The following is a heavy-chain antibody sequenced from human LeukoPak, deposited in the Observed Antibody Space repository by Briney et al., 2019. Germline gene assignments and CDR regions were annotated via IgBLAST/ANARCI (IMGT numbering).Heavy chain of an antibody. CDR3: AREDPSGYYNRPIDY. V-gene: IGHV4-59*01. CDR1: GASISSYY. D-gene: IGHD3-22*01. J-gene: IGHJ4*02. CDR2: IYYSGSI. Sequence: SETLSLICTVSGASISSYYWSWIRQPPGKGLEWIGDIYYSGSIKYNPSLKSRVTMSVDTSKNQFSLKLSSVTAADTAIYYCAREDPSGYYNRPIDYWGQGTLVTVSS.